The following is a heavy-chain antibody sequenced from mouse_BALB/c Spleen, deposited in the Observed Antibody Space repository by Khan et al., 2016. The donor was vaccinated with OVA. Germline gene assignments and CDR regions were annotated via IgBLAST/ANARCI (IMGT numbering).Heavy chain of an antibody. Sequence: QVQLQQSGAELVKPGASVKLSCKTSGYTFTSYWIQWVKQRPGQGLGWIGQIFPGTGTTYYNENFKGKATLTVDTSSNTAYMQFSSLTSEDSAVDFCARGDFGNYEFAYWGQGTLVTVSP. CDR1: GYTFTSYW. V-gene: IGHV1S132*01. CDR3: ARGDFGNYEFAY. D-gene: IGHD2-1*01. CDR2: IFPGTGTT. J-gene: IGHJ3*01.